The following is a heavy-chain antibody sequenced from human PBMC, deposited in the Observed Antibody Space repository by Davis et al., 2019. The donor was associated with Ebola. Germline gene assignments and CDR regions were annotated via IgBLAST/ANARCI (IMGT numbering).Heavy chain of an antibody. Sequence: GESLKISCQASGYNFNNFWIGWVRQLPGKGLEWMGIIYPRDSATKYSPSFQGQVNISVDKSINTAYLQWNTVKASDTATYFCARRDDRSYSSAPFDYWGQGALVSVSS. V-gene: IGHV5-51*01. CDR2: IYPRDSAT. D-gene: IGHD3-22*01. J-gene: IGHJ4*02. CDR1: GYNFNNFW. CDR3: ARRDDRSYSSAPFDY.